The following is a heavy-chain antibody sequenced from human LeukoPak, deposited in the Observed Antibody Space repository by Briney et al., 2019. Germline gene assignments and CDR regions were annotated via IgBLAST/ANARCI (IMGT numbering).Heavy chain of an antibody. CDR3: ARHERWLQFLLDY. Sequence: PSETLSLTCTVSVGSVSSSSYYWGWIRQPPGKGLEWIGTIYYSGSTYYNPSLKSRDTMSVDTSENQFSLRLSSVTAADTAVYFCARHERWLQFLLDYWGQGTLVTVSS. CDR2: IYYSGST. D-gene: IGHD5-24*01. V-gene: IGHV4-39*01. CDR1: VGSVSSSSYY. J-gene: IGHJ4*02.